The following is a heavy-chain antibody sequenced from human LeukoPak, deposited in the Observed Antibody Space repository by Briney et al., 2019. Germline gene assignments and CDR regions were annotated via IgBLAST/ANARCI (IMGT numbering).Heavy chain of an antibody. Sequence: GGSLRLSCAASGFTFSSYGMSWVRQAPGKGLEWVSGISGSGDSTYYADSVKGRFIISRDNSKNTVYLQMDSLRAEDTAVYYCAKEHRVDSSGYYYGSWGQGTLVTVAS. CDR1: GFTFSSYG. D-gene: IGHD3-22*01. J-gene: IGHJ5*02. CDR2: ISGSGDST. CDR3: AKEHRVDSSGYYYGS. V-gene: IGHV3-23*01.